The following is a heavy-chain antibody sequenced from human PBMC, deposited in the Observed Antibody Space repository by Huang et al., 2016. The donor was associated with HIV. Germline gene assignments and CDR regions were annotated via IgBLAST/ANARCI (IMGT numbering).Heavy chain of an antibody. CDR2: SNQSGRT. CDR1: GGSFSGPN. CDR3: ARGRGDARGFLGLDF. Sequence: QVQLHQWGAGLLKPSETLSLTCAVYGGSFSGPNWTWIRQTPGKGLEWIGESNQSGRTNYSPSLKRRVTISRDTSKNQFSLRLRSVTAADTAVYYCARGRGDARGFLGLDFWGQGTLVTVSS. J-gene: IGHJ4*02. V-gene: IGHV4-34*01. D-gene: IGHD3-16*01.